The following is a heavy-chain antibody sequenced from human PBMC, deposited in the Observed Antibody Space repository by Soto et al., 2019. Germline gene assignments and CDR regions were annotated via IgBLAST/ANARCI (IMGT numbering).Heavy chain of an antibody. CDR1: GFTFSSYW. D-gene: IGHD3-22*01. CDR2: IKQDGSEK. J-gene: IGHJ4*02. Sequence: GGSLRLSCAASGFTFSSYWMSWVRQAPGKGLEWVANIKQDGSEKYYVDSVKGRFTISRDNAKNSLYLQMNSLRAEDTAVYYCARDSRHSSGYYYSWGQGTLVTVSS. V-gene: IGHV3-7*05. CDR3: ARDSRHSSGYYYS.